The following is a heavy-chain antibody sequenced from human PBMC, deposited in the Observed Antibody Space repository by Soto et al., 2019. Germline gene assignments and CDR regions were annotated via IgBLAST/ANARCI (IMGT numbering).Heavy chain of an antibody. CDR3: ARDSGSYYGNWFDP. Sequence: PSETLSLTCTVSGGSISSYYWSWFRQPPGKGLEWIGYIYYSGSTNYNPSLKSRVTISVDTSKNQFSLKLSSVTAADTAVYYCARDSGSYYGNWFDPWGQGTLVT. CDR2: IYYSGST. CDR1: GGSISSYY. J-gene: IGHJ5*02. D-gene: IGHD1-26*01. V-gene: IGHV4-59*01.